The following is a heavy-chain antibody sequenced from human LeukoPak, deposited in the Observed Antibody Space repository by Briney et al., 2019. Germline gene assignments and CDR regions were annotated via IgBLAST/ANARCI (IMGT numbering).Heavy chain of an antibody. CDR3: AGEERGYSIDY. D-gene: IGHD3-22*01. CDR2: ISSSGSTI. V-gene: IGHV3-48*03. J-gene: IGHJ4*02. CDR1: GFTFSSYE. Sequence: GGSLRLSCAASGFTFSSYEMNWVRQAPGKGLEWVSYISSSGSTIYYADSVKGRFTISGDNAKNSLYLQMNSLRAEDTAVYYCAGEERGYSIDYWGQGTLVTVSS.